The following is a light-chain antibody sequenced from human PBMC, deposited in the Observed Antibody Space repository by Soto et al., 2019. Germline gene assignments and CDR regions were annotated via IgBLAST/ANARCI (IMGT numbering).Light chain of an antibody. CDR2: AAS. CDR3: QKFSAVRT. J-gene: IGKJ4*01. Sequence: DIPMTQSPSSLSASVGDRVTITCRASQAIYNYLAWYQQKPGKVPTLLISAASTLQSGVPSRFSGSVSGTDFTLTISSLQPEYVATYYCQKFSAVRTFGRGTKVEI. CDR1: QAIYNY. V-gene: IGKV1-27*01.